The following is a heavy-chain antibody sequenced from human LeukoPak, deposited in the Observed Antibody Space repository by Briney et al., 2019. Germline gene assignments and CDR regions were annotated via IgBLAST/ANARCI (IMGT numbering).Heavy chain of an antibody. CDR1: GFIFDDYA. Sequence: GRSLRLSCAASGFIFDDYAMHWVRQAPGKGLEWVSGISWNSGSIGYADSVKGRFTISRDNAKNSLYLQMNSLRAEDTALYYCAKDSRGTYPYYFDYWGQGILVTVSS. D-gene: IGHD3-10*01. J-gene: IGHJ4*02. CDR2: ISWNSGSI. CDR3: AKDSRGTYPYYFDY. V-gene: IGHV3-9*01.